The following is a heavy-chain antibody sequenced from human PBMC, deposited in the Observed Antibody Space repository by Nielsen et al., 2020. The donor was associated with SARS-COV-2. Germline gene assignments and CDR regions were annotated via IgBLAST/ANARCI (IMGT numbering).Heavy chain of an antibody. V-gene: IGHV3-7*01. Sequence: GESLKISCAASGFTFSSLWMSWVGQVPGKGLEWVADIKPDGSEKFYVDSVKGRFTISRDNAKNSMSLQMNSLRVEDTAVYYCARDWSRAFDVWGQGTMVTVSS. CDR1: GFTFSSLW. CDR2: IKPDGSEK. CDR3: ARDWSRAFDV. J-gene: IGHJ3*01.